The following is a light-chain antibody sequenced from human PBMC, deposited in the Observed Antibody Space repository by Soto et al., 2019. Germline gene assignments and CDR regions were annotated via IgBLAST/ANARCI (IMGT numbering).Light chain of an antibody. Sequence: VLTQSPATLSLSPGERATLSCRASQSVSSYLAWYQQKPGQAPRLLIYDASNRATGIPARFSGSGSGTDFTLTISSLEPQAFAVYCCQQRSNWPITFGQGTRLENK. CDR1: QSVSSY. V-gene: IGKV3-11*01. J-gene: IGKJ5*01. CDR3: QQRSNWPIT. CDR2: DAS.